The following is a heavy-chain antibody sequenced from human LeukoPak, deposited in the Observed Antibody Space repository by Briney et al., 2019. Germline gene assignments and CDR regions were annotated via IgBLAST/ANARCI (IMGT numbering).Heavy chain of an antibody. CDR2: ISYDGSNK. Sequence: GRSLRLSCAASGFTFSSYAMHWVRQAPGKGLEWVAVISYDGSNKYYADSVKGRFTISRDNSKNTLYLQMNSLRAEDTAVYYCARGREGKDYYFDYWGQGTLVTVSS. CDR1: GFTFSSYA. CDR3: ARGREGKDYYFDY. V-gene: IGHV3-30-3*01. D-gene: IGHD1-26*01. J-gene: IGHJ4*02.